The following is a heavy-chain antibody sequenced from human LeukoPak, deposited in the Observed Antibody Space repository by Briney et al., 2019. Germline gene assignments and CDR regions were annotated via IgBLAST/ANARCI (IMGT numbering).Heavy chain of an antibody. V-gene: IGHV3-74*01. CDR2: IKGDGIST. Sequence: GGSLRLSCAASGFDFSSNWMHWVRHAPGQGLVWVSRIKGDGISTDYADSVKGRFTISRDIAKNTLYLQMNSLRAEDTGVYYCAKDHYWSIDYWGRGTLVTVSS. D-gene: IGHD3-3*01. CDR1: GFDFSSNW. CDR3: AKDHYWSIDY. J-gene: IGHJ4*02.